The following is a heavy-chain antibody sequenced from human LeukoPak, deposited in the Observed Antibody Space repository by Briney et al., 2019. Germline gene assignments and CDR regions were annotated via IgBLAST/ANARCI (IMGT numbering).Heavy chain of an antibody. CDR1: GGSISSNSFY. CDR3: ARQTGFSDSSGYYYYFDY. CDR2: IYYSGST. D-gene: IGHD3-22*01. J-gene: IGHJ4*02. Sequence: SETLSLTCTVSGGSISSNSFYWGWLRQPPGTGLEWIGNIYYSGSTYYSPSLKSRVTISVDTSKNQFSLKLSSVTAADTAVYYCARQTGFSDSSGYYYYFDYWGQGTLVTVSS. V-gene: IGHV4-39*01.